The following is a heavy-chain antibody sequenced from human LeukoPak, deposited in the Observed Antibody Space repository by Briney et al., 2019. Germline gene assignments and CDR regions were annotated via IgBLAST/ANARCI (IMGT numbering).Heavy chain of an antibody. CDR1: GGSISSSSYY. CDR3: ARHDPGWFDT. J-gene: IGHJ5*02. Sequence: PSETLSLTCTVSGGSISSSSYYWGWIRQPPGKGLEWIGYIHYSGSTNYNPSLKSRATISVDTSKAHFSLKLSSATATDTAAYYCARHDPGWFDTWGQGTLVTVSS. D-gene: IGHD3-16*01. V-gene: IGHV4-61*05. CDR2: IHYSGST.